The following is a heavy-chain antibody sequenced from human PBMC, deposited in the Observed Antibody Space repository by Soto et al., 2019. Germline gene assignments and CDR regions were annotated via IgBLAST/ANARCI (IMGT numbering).Heavy chain of an antibody. J-gene: IGHJ6*02. D-gene: IGHD3-22*01. Sequence: QVQLVQSGTEVKKPGASVKVSCKTSGYSFANQAINWVRQAPGQGLEWVGWISGRSGNSNYAETVRGRVTMTTDTSTGTAYLELRALTTDDTDVYYCARGYDSSAYFYPLGDGMDGWGQGTTVTVSS. CDR3: ARGYDSSAYFYPLGDGMDG. V-gene: IGHV1-18*01. CDR2: ISGRSGNS. CDR1: GYSFANQA.